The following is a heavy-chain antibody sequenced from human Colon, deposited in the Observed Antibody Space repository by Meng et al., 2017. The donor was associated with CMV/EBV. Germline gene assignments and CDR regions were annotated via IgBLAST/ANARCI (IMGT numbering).Heavy chain of an antibody. Sequence: SETLSLTCSVSGGPVSSVSSYWVWLRQSPGKGLEWIGTIYYSGSTNYSPSLKSRVTISVDTSKNLFSLRLSSVTAADTAVYYCARALWLDYYYGLDVWGQGTTVTVSS. CDR2: IYYSGST. J-gene: IGHJ6*02. D-gene: IGHD3-10*01. CDR3: ARALWLDYYYGLDV. V-gene: IGHV4-61*01. CDR1: GGPVSSVSSY.